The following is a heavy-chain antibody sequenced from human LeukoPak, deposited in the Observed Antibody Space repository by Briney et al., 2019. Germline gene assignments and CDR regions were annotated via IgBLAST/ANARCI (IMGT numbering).Heavy chain of an antibody. V-gene: IGHV4-59*01. Sequence: SETLSLTCTVSGGSISSYYWSWIRQPPGKGLEWIGYIYYSGSTNYNPSLKSRVTISVDTSKNQFSLKLSSVTAADTAVYYCARDRYDILTGPPEFDYWGQGTLVTVSS. J-gene: IGHJ4*02. D-gene: IGHD3-9*01. CDR2: IYYSGST. CDR3: ARDRYDILTGPPEFDY. CDR1: GGSISSYY.